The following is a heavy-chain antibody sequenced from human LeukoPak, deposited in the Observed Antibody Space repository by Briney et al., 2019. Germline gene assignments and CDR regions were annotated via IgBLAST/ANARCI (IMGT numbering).Heavy chain of an antibody. CDR1: GGSTRSSSYY. Sequence: SETLSLTCTVSGGSTRSSSYYWGWIRQPPGKGLEWIESIYYSGSTYYNPSLKSRVTISVNTSKNQFSLKLRSVTSADTAVYYCARLPNYYYSYMDVWGKGTTVTVSS. V-gene: IGHV4-39*01. D-gene: IGHD5-24*01. CDR2: IYYSGST. J-gene: IGHJ6*03. CDR3: ARLPNYYYSYMDV.